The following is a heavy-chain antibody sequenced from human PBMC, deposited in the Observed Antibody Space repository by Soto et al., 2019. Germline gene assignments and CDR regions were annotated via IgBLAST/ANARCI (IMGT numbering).Heavy chain of an antibody. V-gene: IGHV3-23*01. D-gene: IGHD4-17*01. CDR1: GFPFSTYA. J-gene: IGHJ3*02. CDR3: AHPRGYGVFDAYDI. CDR2: ISGSGGST. Sequence: PGVSLIVSCGASGFPFSTYAMSWVRQAPGKGLEWVSAISGSGGSTYYADSVKGRFTISRDNSINTLFLQMNSLRTEDTAVYYCAHPRGYGVFDAYDIWGQGAMVTVSS.